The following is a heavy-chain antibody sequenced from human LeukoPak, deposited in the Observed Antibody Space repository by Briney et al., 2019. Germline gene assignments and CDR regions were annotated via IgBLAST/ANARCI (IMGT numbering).Heavy chain of an antibody. CDR2: IYHSGST. J-gene: IGHJ4*02. CDR1: GGSISSGGYS. Sequence: PSQTLSLTCAVSGGSISSGGYSWSWIRQPPGKGLEWIGYIYHSGSTYYNPSLKSRVTISVDRSKNQFSLKLSSVTAADTAVYYCASRRAYIAAAGFDYWGQGTLVTVSS. V-gene: IGHV4-30-2*02. D-gene: IGHD6-13*01. CDR3: ASRRAYIAAAGFDY.